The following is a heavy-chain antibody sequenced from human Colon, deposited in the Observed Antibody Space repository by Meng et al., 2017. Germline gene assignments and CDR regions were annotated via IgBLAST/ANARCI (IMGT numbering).Heavy chain of an antibody. CDR2: INHSGST. Sequence: GQLPQWGAGLLKPSETLSLTCAGYGGSFSDYYWSWIRQPPGKGLEWIGEINHSGSTNYNPSLKSRVTISVDTSKNQFSLKLSSVTAADTAVYYCARGWGYCSSTSCYFLDYWGQGTLVTVSS. V-gene: IGHV4-34*01. CDR1: GGSFSDYY. J-gene: IGHJ4*02. D-gene: IGHD2-2*01. CDR3: ARGWGYCSSTSCYFLDY.